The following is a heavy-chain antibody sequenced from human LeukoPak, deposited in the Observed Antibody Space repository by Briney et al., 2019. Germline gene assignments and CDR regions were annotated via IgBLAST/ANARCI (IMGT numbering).Heavy chain of an antibody. Sequence: PGGSLRLSCAASGFTVSSTYMTWVRQAPGKGLEWVSVIYGGGGTYYGDSVKGRFTISRDNAKNSLYLQMNSLRAEDTAVYYCAREAVNAFDIWGQGTMVTVSS. CDR1: GFTVSSTY. CDR3: AREAVNAFDI. V-gene: IGHV3-53*01. D-gene: IGHD4-17*01. J-gene: IGHJ3*02. CDR2: IYGGGGT.